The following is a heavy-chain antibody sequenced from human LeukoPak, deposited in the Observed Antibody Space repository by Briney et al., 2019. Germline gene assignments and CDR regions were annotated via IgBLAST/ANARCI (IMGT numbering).Heavy chain of an antibody. CDR2: IEQDGSEK. D-gene: IGHD4/OR15-4a*01. V-gene: IGHV3-7*01. J-gene: IGHJ4*02. CDR3: ARPSVLGPNTDY. Sequence: GGSLRLSCAASGFTFSNYWMSWVRQTPGKGLEWVATIEQDGSEKYYVDSVKGRFTISRDNAKKSLFLQMNCLRADDTAVYYCARPSVLGPNTDYWGQGTLVTVSS. CDR1: GFTFSNYW.